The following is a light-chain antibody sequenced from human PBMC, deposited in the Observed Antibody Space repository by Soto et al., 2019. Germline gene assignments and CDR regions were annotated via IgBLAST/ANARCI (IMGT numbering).Light chain of an antibody. V-gene: IGKV3-15*01. CDR1: QSIRPN. CDR3: QQLNSYLIT. CDR2: GAP. Sequence: IVMTQSPTTLSVSPGERATLSCRASQSIRPNLAWYQQTDGQAPRLLISGAPTRATGIPARFSGSGSGTDFTLTISSLQPEDFASYYCQQLNSYLITFGQGIRLEIK. J-gene: IGKJ5*01.